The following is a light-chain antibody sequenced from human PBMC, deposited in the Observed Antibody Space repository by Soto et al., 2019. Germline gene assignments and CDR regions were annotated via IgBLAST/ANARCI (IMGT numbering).Light chain of an antibody. CDR3: LQKYFYPFT. CDR1: QGIRYD. V-gene: IGKV1-6*01. Sequence: AIQMTQSPSSLSASVGDRVTIPCRASQGIRYDLDWFQQKPGKAPKLLIYAASNLQSGVPARFSGSGSGTDFTLTISSLQPEDFATYYCLQKYFYPFTVGPGTKVDIK. CDR2: AAS. J-gene: IGKJ3*01.